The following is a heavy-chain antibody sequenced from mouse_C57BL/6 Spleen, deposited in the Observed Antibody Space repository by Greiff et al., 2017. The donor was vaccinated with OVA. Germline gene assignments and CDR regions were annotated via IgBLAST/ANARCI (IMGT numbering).Heavy chain of an antibody. CDR2: IYWDDDK. J-gene: IGHJ2*01. CDR1: GFSLSTSGMG. V-gene: IGHV8-12*01. Sequence: QVTLKVCGPGILQSSQTLSLTCSFSGFSLSTSGMGVSWIRQPSGKGLEWLAHIYWDDDKRYNPSLKSRLTISKDTSRNQVFLKITSVDTADTATYYCARRAMVTTDGDYFDYWGQGTTLTVSS. D-gene: IGHD2-2*01. CDR3: ARRAMVTTDGDYFDY.